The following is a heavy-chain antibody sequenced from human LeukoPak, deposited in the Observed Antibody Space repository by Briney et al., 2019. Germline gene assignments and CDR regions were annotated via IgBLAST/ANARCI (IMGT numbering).Heavy chain of an antibody. CDR3: ARNLPYDSSGYSVAFDI. CDR2: IWYDGSDK. J-gene: IGHJ3*02. V-gene: IGHV3-33*01. CDR1: GFTFSSYG. D-gene: IGHD3-22*01. Sequence: PGGALRLSCAAPGFTFSSYGMHWVRQAPGKGLEWVAIIWYDGSDKDYADSVKGRFTISRDNSRNTLYLQMNSLRAEDTAVYYCARNLPYDSSGYSVAFDIWGQGTMVTVSS.